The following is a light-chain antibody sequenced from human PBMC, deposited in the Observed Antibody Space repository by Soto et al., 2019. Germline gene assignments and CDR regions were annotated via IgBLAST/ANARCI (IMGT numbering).Light chain of an antibody. CDR2: AAS. Sequence: DIQMTQSPSSLSASVGDRVTITCRASQGISRYLAWYQQKPGEAPNLLIYAASTLQSGVPSRFSGGGSGTDFTLNISSLQPEDVGSYYCQRYNPAVMAFGQGTRLDIK. J-gene: IGKJ5*01. V-gene: IGKV1-27*01. CDR1: QGISRY. CDR3: QRYNPAVMA.